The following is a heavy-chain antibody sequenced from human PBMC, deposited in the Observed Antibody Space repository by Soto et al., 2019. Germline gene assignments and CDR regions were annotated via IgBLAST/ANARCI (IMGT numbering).Heavy chain of an antibody. CDR3: GRGEGASMYLNGYSNSWRDF. D-gene: IGHD6-13*01. V-gene: IGHV1-69*01. J-gene: IGHJ4*02. Sequence: QVQLVQSGAELKKPGSSVKVSCKTSGGPFSNYTITWVRQAPGQGLEWVGGILPILGSTNYAQKFQGRVTITADESTSTAYMQLSSLKSEDTAVYYCGRGEGASMYLNGYSNSWRDFWGQGTLVTVSS. CDR1: GGPFSNYT. CDR2: ILPILGST.